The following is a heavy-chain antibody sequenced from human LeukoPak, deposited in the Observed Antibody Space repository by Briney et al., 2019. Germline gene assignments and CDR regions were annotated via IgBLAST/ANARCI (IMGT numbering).Heavy chain of an antibody. J-gene: IGHJ4*02. CDR2: IYSGGST. CDR3: AKDVGKWESLHFFDY. D-gene: IGHD1-26*01. CDR1: GFTVSSNY. V-gene: IGHV3-53*01. Sequence: PGGSLRLSCAASGFTVSSNYMSWVRQAPGKGLEWVSVIYSGGSTYYADSVKGRFTISRDDSRNTLYPQMNSLRGDDTAVYYCAKDVGKWESLHFFDYWGQGTLVTVSS.